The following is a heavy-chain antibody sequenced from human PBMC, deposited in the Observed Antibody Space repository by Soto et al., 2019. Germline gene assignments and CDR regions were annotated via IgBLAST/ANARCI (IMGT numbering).Heavy chain of an antibody. V-gene: IGHV3-15*01. Sequence: LRLSCAASGFTFTNAWMSWVRQAPGKGLEWVGRIKSKTDGGTTDYAAPVKGRFTISRDDSKNTLYLQMNSLKTEDTAVYYCTTARGTYGAEYFQHWGQGTLVTVSS. CDR3: TTARGTYGAEYFQH. D-gene: IGHD4-17*01. J-gene: IGHJ1*01. CDR2: IKSKTDGGTT. CDR1: GFTFTNAW.